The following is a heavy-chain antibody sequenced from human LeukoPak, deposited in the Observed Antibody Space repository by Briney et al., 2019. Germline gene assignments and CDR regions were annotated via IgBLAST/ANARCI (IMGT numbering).Heavy chain of an antibody. Sequence: GGSLRLSCAASGFTFSSSAMSWVRQAPGKGLEWVSVISGSGGSTYYADSVKGRFTISRDNSKNTLYLQMNSLRAEDTAVYYCARDQVYGMDVWGQGTTVTVSS. CDR2: ISGSGGST. J-gene: IGHJ6*02. CDR1: GFTFSSSA. CDR3: ARDQVYGMDV. V-gene: IGHV3-23*01.